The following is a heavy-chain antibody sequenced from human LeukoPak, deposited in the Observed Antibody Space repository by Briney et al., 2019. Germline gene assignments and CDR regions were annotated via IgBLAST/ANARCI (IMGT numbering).Heavy chain of an antibody. Sequence: GGSLRLSCAASGFTFSSSWVAWVRQTLGKGLEWVANINQAGSDKNYVDSVKGRFTISRDNGKNSLYLQMNSLRAEDTALYYCARDYYTSGSHWGQGTLVIVSS. CDR3: ARDYYTSGSH. D-gene: IGHD3-10*01. V-gene: IGHV3-7*01. CDR1: GFTFSSSW. J-gene: IGHJ4*02. CDR2: INQAGSDK.